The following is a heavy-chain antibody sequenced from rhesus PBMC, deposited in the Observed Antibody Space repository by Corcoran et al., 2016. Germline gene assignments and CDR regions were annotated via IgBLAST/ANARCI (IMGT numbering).Heavy chain of an antibody. V-gene: IGHV4-80*01. J-gene: IGHJ5-2*02. CDR3: ARDEHSPGWALDV. CDR2: INGNGGNT. Sequence: QVLLQESGPGLGMPSETRSLPCHVYGPSSTYNCWAWSRHPPGTGLEWIGEINGNGGNTNYNPSLKSRATISKDAYKNQFSLKMTSVTAADTALYYCARDEHSPGWALDVWGRGVLVTVSS. D-gene: IGHD6-31*01. CDR1: GPSSTYNC.